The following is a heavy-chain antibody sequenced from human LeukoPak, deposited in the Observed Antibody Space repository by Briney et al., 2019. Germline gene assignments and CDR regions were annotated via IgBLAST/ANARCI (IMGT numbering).Heavy chain of an antibody. CDR1: GFTFSSYA. J-gene: IGHJ4*02. V-gene: IGHV3-23*01. Sequence: GGSLRLSCAASGFTFSSYAMSWVRQAPGKGLEWVSAISGSGGSTYYVDSVKGRFTISRDNSKNTLYLQMNSLRAEDTAVYYCASRRGYSYGHRMEYYFDYWGQGTLVTVSS. CDR3: ASRRGYSYGHRMEYYFDY. CDR2: ISGSGGST. D-gene: IGHD5-18*01.